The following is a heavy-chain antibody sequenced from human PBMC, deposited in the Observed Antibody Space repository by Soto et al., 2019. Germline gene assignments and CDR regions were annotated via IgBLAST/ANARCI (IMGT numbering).Heavy chain of an antibody. CDR1: GYTFTGYY. D-gene: IGHD7-27*01. V-gene: IGHV1-2*02. CDR2: ISPHSGGP. CDR3: AREEQTGANYYLDY. Sequence: SVKVCFKASGYTFTGYYIHWVRQAPGQGLEWMGSISPHSGGPNYAQRFQGRVTMTRDTSMTTVYMEMSGLTSDDTAVYHCAREEQTGANYYLDYWGQGTLVTVSS. J-gene: IGHJ4*02.